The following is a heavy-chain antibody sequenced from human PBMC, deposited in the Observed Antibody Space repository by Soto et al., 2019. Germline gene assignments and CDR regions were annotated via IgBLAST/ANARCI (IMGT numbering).Heavy chain of an antibody. CDR1: GFTFSSYA. CDR2: ISGSGGST. CDR3: AKEWHDGSGYYRRVGSDFDY. Sequence: GGSLRLSCAASGFTFSSYAMSWVRQAPGKGLEWVSAISGSGGSTYYGDSVKGPLTISRDNSKNTPYLQMNSLRAEATAIYYCAKEWHDGSGYYRRVGSDFDYWGQGTLVTVSS. J-gene: IGHJ4*02. V-gene: IGHV3-23*01. D-gene: IGHD3-22*01.